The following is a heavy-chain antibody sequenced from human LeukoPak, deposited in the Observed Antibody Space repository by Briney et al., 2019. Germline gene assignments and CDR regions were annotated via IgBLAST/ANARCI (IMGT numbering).Heavy chain of an antibody. J-gene: IGHJ4*02. Sequence: SETLSLTCPVSGGSISSGSYYWGWIRQPPGKGLEWIGIYYSGTTYYNPSLKSRVTISVDTSKNQFSLKPSSVTAADTAVYYCARDPITMVRGVILGYFDYWGQGTLVTVSS. D-gene: IGHD3-10*01. V-gene: IGHV4-39*07. CDR1: GGSISSGSYY. CDR3: ARDPITMVRGVILGYFDY. CDR2: YYSGTT.